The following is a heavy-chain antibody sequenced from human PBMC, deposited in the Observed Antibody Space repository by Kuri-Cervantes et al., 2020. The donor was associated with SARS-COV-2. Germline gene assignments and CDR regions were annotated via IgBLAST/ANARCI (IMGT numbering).Heavy chain of an antibody. CDR2: IKQDGSEK. Sequence: GGSLRLSCAASGFTFSSYAMSWVRQAPGKGLEWVANIKQDGSEKYYVDSVKGRFTISRDNAKNSLYLQMNSLRAEDTAVYYCARDNPAYSSSWYETFDIWGQGTMVTVSS. J-gene: IGHJ3*02. V-gene: IGHV3-7*01. CDR3: ARDNPAYSSSWYETFDI. D-gene: IGHD6-13*01. CDR1: GFTFSSYA.